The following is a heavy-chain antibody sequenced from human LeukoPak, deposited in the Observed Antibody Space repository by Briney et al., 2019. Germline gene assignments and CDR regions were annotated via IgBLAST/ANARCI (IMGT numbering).Heavy chain of an antibody. J-gene: IGHJ4*02. Sequence: PGGSLRLSCAASGFTFSTYTMHWVRQAPGKGLEWVSSISSSGSYIYYAVSVKGRFTISRDNAKNSLYLQMNSLRAEDTVVYYCARRTDSSGYPFDYWGQGTLVTVSS. CDR3: ARRTDSSGYPFDY. V-gene: IGHV3-21*06. CDR2: ISSSGSYI. D-gene: IGHD3-22*01. CDR1: GFTFSTYT.